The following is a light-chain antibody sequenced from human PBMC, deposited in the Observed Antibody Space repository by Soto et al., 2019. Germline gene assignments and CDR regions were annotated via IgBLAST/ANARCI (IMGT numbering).Light chain of an antibody. J-gene: IGKJ1*01. V-gene: IGKV1-5*01. CDR2: DAS. CDR3: QHYYGFSRT. CDR1: QGIVRW. Sequence: DIQMTQSPSTLSASVGDRVTITCRASQGIVRWLAWYQQKPGKAPKLLIHDASSLESGVPSRFSGSGAGTEFTLTISSLQPDDFATYYCQHYYGFSRTFGQGTKVDIK.